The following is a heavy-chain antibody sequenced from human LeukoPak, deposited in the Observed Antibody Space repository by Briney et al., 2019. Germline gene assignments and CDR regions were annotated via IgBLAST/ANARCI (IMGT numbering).Heavy chain of an antibody. Sequence: GGSLRLSGTASGFTFGDFAMSCVRQAPGKGLEWVVFIRGKAYGGTTEYVVSVKGRFTISRDDSEIIAYLKMDSLKTDDTAMYYCSSAPWYNWNNVRGYFDYWGQGTLVTVSS. D-gene: IGHD1/OR15-1a*01. CDR2: IRGKAYGGTT. J-gene: IGHJ4*02. CDR1: GFTFGDFA. CDR3: SSAPWYNWNNVRGYFDY. V-gene: IGHV3-49*04.